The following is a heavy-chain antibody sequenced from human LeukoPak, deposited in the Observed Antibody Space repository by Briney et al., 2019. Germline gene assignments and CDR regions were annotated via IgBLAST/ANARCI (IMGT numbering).Heavy chain of an antibody. J-gene: IGHJ4*02. CDR1: GFRFTVFW. V-gene: IGHV3-7*01. CDR3: AREVDRFFGY. D-gene: IGHD2-15*01. CDR2: INQESTET. Sequence: GGSLRLSCAASGFRFTVFWMSWVRQAPGKGPEWVDNINQESTETYYVDSVRGRFTIFRDNAKNSLSLQMNSLRVEDTAVYYCAREVDRFFGYWGQGNLVTVSS.